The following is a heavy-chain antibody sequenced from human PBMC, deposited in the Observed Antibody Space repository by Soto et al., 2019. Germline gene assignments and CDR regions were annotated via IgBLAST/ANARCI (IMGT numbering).Heavy chain of an antibody. CDR2: INHSGST. J-gene: IGHJ4*02. V-gene: IGHV4-34*01. Sequence: SETLSLTCAVYGGSFSGYYWSWIRQPPGKGLEWIGEINHSGSTNYNPSLKSRVTISVDTSKNQFSLKLSSVTAADTAVYYRARIGTGVQAATGMQYYFDYWGQGTLVTVSS. D-gene: IGHD2-2*01. CDR3: ARIGTGVQAATGMQYYFDY. CDR1: GGSFSGYY.